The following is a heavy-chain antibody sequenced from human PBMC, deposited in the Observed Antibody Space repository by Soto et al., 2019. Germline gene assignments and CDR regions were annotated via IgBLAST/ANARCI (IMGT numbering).Heavy chain of an antibody. V-gene: IGHV3-23*01. CDR3: AKGKVYCYGSDSYRFDL. CDR1: GFTFSGYA. J-gene: IGHJ5*02. CDR2: ISGSGGST. Sequence: PGGSLRLSCAGSGFTFSGYAMSWVRQAPGKGLEWVSAISGSGGSTYYADSVKGRFTISRDNSENTLYLQMNSLRAEDTAVYYCAKGKVYCYGSDSYRFDLWRQGTLVTDSS. D-gene: IGHD3-10*01.